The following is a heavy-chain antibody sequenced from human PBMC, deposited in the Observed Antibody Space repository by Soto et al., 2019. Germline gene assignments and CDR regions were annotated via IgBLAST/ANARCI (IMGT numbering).Heavy chain of an antibody. D-gene: IGHD2-15*01. V-gene: IGHV3-23*01. Sequence: EVQLLESGGGLVQPGGSLRLSCAASGFTFSSYAMSWVRQAPGKGLEWVSAISGSGGSTYYADSVKGRFTISRDNSKNTLYLQMNSLRAEDTAVYYCAKRTVVVAAKGKDPEYFQHLGQGTLVTVSS. CDR3: AKRTVVVAAKGKDPEYFQH. CDR1: GFTFSSYA. J-gene: IGHJ1*01. CDR2: ISGSGGST.